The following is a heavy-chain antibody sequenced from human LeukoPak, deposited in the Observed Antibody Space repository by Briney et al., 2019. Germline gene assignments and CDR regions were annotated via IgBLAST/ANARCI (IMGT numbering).Heavy chain of an antibody. D-gene: IGHD3-10*01. CDR1: GYTFTSYY. Sequence: PRASVKVSCKASGYTFTSYYMHWVRQAPGQGLEWMGIINPSGGSTSYAQKFQSRVTMTRDTSTSTVYMELSSLRSEDTAVYYCATLWFGELVLDYWGQGTLVTVSS. CDR3: ATLWFGELVLDY. V-gene: IGHV1-46*01. J-gene: IGHJ4*02. CDR2: INPSGGST.